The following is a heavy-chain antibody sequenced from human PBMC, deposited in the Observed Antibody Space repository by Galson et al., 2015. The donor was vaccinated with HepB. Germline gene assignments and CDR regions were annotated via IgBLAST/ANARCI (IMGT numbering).Heavy chain of an antibody. CDR2: ISGSGGST. CDR3: ARQRANVVVPAAIGPVGWFDP. V-gene: IGHV3-23*01. D-gene: IGHD2-2*02. CDR1: GFTFSSYA. Sequence: SLRLSCAASGFTFSSYAMSWVRQAPGKGLEWVSAISGSGGSTYYADSVKGRFTISRDNSKNTLYLQMNSLRAEDTAVYYCARQRANVVVPAAIGPVGWFDPWGQGTLVTVSS. J-gene: IGHJ5*02.